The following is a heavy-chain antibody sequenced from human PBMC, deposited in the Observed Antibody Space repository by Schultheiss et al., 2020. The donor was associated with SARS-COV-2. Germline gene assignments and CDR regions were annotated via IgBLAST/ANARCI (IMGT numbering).Heavy chain of an antibody. CDR3: ARQRCSSTSCLNFDY. J-gene: IGHJ4*02. D-gene: IGHD2-2*01. CDR2: INHSGST. V-gene: IGHV4-34*01. Sequence: GSLRLSCAASGFTFSDYYMSWIRQAPGKGLEWIGEINHSGSTNYNPSLKSRVTISVDTSKNQFSLKLSSVTAADTAVYYCARQRCSSTSCLNFDYWGQGTLVTVSS. CDR1: GFTFSDYY.